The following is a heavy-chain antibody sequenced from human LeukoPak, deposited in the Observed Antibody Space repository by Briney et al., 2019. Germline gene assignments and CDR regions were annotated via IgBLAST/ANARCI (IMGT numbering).Heavy chain of an antibody. D-gene: IGHD5-12*01. Sequence: SETLSLTCTVSGGSISSSSYYWGWIRQPPGKGLEWIGSIYYSGSTYYNPSLKSRVTISVDTSKNQFSLKLSSVTAADTAVYYCARDVLYSGYDFLGDYWGQGTLVTVSS. CDR2: IYYSGST. CDR3: ARDVLYSGYDFLGDY. CDR1: GGSISSSSYY. V-gene: IGHV4-39*07. J-gene: IGHJ4*02.